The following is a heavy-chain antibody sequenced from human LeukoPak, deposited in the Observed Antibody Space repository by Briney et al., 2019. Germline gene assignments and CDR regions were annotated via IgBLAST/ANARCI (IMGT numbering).Heavy chain of an antibody. CDR3: ASARSDYIWGSYSSYYFDY. Sequence: QTLSLTCAISGDSVSSNSAAWHWIRQSPSRGLEWLGRTYYRSKWYNDYAVSVKSRITINPDTSKNQFSLQLNSVTPEDTAVYYCASARSDYIWGSYSSYYFDYWGQGTLVTVSS. V-gene: IGHV6-1*01. D-gene: IGHD3-16*01. CDR2: TYYRSKWYN. CDR1: GDSVSSNSAA. J-gene: IGHJ4*02.